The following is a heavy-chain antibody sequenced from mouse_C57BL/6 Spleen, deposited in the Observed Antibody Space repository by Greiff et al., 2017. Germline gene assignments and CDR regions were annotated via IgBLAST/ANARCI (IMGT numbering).Heavy chain of an antibody. CDR3: TTGVLWSFAY. J-gene: IGHJ3*01. CDR1: GFNIKDDY. CDR2: IDPENGDT. Sequence: EVKLVESGAELVRPGASVKLSCTASGFNIKDDYMHWVKQRPEQGLEWIGWIDPENGDTEYASKFQGKATITADTSSNTAYLQLSSLTSEDTAVYYCTTGVLWSFAYWGQGTLVTVSA. V-gene: IGHV14-4*01. D-gene: IGHD1-1*02.